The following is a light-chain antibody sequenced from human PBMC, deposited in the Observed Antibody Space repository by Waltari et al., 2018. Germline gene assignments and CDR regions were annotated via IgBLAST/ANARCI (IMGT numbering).Light chain of an antibody. V-gene: IGLV3-21*04. Sequence: SYVLTQPPSVSVAPGKTARITCGGNNIGGKSLHWYQQRPGQAPVWVIAYDSDRTAGIPERFSGSKSGNTATLTISRVEAGDEADYYCQVWDRSTDHVVFGGGTKLTVL. CDR1: NIGGKS. CDR2: YDS. CDR3: QVWDRSTDHVV. J-gene: IGLJ2*01.